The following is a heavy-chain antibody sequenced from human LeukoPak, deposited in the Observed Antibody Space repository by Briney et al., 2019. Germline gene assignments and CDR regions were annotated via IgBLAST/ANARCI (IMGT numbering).Heavy chain of an antibody. CDR1: GGSISSYY. CDR3: ARASRFGRYYDSSGPYYFDY. J-gene: IGHJ4*02. D-gene: IGHD3-22*01. V-gene: IGHV4-39*07. CDR2: IYYSGST. Sequence: SETLSLTCTVSGGSISSYYWGWIRQPPGKGLEWIGSIYYSGSTYYNPSLKSRVTISVDTSKNQFSLKLSSVTAADTAVYYCARASRFGRYYDSSGPYYFDYWGQGTLVTVSS.